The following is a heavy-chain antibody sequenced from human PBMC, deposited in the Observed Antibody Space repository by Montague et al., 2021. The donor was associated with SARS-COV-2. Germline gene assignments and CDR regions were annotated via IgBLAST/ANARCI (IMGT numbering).Heavy chain of an antibody. J-gene: IGHJ5*02. Sequence: ETLSLTCTVSGGSMRDHYWAWIRQPPGKGLEWLAYIYYSGGINSNASLKSRVSTSVDTSKNQFSLKLTSVTAADTAVYYCARAVSVRRAVNWFDPWGQGTLVTVSS. CDR1: GGSMRDHY. CDR3: ARAVSVRRAVNWFDP. D-gene: IGHD3-10*01. CDR2: IYYSGGI. V-gene: IGHV4-59*11.